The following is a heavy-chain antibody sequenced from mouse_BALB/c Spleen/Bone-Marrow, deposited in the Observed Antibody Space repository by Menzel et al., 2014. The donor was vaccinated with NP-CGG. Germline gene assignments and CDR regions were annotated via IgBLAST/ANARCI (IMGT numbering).Heavy chain of an antibody. Sequence: EVKVVESGGGLVKPGGSLKLACAASGFSFNTYAMSWVRQSPEKRLEWVATINSGGSYTYYPDTVTGQFTISRDNAKNTLYLEMSSLRSEDAAMYYCARLDSSGSNYFDCWGQGTTLTVSS. J-gene: IGHJ2*01. CDR1: GFSFNTYA. D-gene: IGHD3-2*01. CDR3: ARLDSSGSNYFDC. V-gene: IGHV5-9-4*01. CDR2: INSGGSYT.